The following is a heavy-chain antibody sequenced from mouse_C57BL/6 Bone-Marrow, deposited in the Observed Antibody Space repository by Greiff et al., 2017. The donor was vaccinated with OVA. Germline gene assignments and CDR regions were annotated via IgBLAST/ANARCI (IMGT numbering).Heavy chain of an antibody. CDR2: INPGSGGT. J-gene: IGHJ3*01. D-gene: IGHD4-1*01. CDR1: GYAFTNYL. V-gene: IGHV1-54*01. Sequence: QLQQSGAELVRPGTSVKVSCKASGYAFTNYLIEWVKQRPGQGLEWIGVINPGSGGTNYNEKFKGKATLTADKSSSTAYMQLSSLTSEDSAVYFCAELGGGFAYWGQGTLVTVSA. CDR3: AELGGGFAY.